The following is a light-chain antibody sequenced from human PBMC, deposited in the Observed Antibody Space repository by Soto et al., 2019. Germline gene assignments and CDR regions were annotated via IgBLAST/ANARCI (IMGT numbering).Light chain of an antibody. CDR3: QQSYSTPRT. CDR1: QSISSY. J-gene: IGKJ1*01. CDR2: AAS. Sequence: DIQMTQSPSSLSAYVGDRVTIKCRASQSISSYLNWYQQKPGKAPKPLIYAASSLQSGVPSRFSGSGSGTDFTLTISSLQPEDFATYYCQQSYSTPRTFGQGTKVDI. V-gene: IGKV1-39*01.